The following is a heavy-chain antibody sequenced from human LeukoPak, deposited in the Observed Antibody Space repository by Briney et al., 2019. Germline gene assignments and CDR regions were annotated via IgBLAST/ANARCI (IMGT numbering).Heavy chain of an antibody. V-gene: IGHV4-61*08. D-gene: IGHD3-22*01. CDR3: ARQDYDSSGYYSYFDY. CDR2: IYYSGST. J-gene: IGHJ4*02. Sequence: SETLSLTCTVSGGSISSGGYYWSWIRQPPGKGLEWIGYIYYSGSTNYNPSLKSRVTISVDTSKNQFSLKMSSVTAADTAVYYCARQDYDSSGYYSYFDYWGQGTLVTVSS. CDR1: GGSISSGGYY.